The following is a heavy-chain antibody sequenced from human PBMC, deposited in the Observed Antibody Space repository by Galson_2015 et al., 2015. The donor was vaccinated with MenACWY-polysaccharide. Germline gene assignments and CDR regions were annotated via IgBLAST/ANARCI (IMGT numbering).Heavy chain of an antibody. D-gene: IGHD1-26*01. CDR1: GLKFRGSG. Sequence: SLRLSCAASGLKFRGSGMHWVRQAPGKGLEWVAVIQYDGSQKQYIDSVKGRFSISRDNSKDTLYLQMDSLRAEDTAVYYCVKGGWGDNWGQGTLVTVSS. V-gene: IGHV3-33*03. CDR2: IQYDGSQK. CDR3: VKGGWGDN. J-gene: IGHJ4*02.